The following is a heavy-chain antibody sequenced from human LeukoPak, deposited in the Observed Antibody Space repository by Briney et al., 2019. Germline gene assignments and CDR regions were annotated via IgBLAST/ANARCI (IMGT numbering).Heavy chain of an antibody. J-gene: IGHJ4*02. CDR2: IYYSGST. V-gene: IGHV4-59*01. CDR1: GGSISGYG. Sequence: AETLSLTCTVSGGSISGYGWSWIRQPPGKRLKWIGYIYYSGSTNYNPSLKSRVTISVDTSKNQFSLKLSSVTAADTAVYYCARGKEGSSTSLDYWGQGTLVTVSS. CDR3: ARGKEGSSTSLDY. D-gene: IGHD2-2*01.